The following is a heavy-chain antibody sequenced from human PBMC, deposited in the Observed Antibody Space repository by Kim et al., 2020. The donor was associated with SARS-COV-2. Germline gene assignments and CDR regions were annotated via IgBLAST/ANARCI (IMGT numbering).Heavy chain of an antibody. Sequence: SNKYYADSVKGRFTISRDNSKNTLYLQMNSLRAEDTAVYYCAKGGTNLDYWGQGTLVTVSS. J-gene: IGHJ4*02. D-gene: IGHD1-1*01. CDR3: AKGGTNLDY. V-gene: IGHV3-30*02. CDR2: SNK.